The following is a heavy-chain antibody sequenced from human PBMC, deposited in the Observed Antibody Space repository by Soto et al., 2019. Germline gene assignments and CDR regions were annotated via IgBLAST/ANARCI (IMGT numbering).Heavy chain of an antibody. CDR3: AKDVITSMKCCPGY. V-gene: IGHV3-30*18. D-gene: IGHD2-15*01. J-gene: IGHJ4*02. CDR2: ISYDGSNE. Sequence: QVQLVESGGGVVQPGRSLRLSCAVSGFTFSSFGMHWVRQAPGKGLEWVAVISYDGSNEYYTDSVKGRFTISRDNSKNTLYLQMNSLRAEDTAVYYCAKDVITSMKCCPGYWGQGTLVTVSS. CDR1: GFTFSSFG.